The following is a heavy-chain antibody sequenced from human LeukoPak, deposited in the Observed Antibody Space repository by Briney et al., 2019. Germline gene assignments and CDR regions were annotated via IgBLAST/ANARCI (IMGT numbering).Heavy chain of an antibody. CDR1: GFTFSNAW. J-gene: IGHJ4*02. V-gene: IGHV3-15*01. D-gene: IGHD3-3*01. Sequence: GGSLRLSCAASGFTFSNAWMSWVRQAPGKGLEWVGRIKSKTDGGTTDYAAPVKGRFTISRDDSKNTLYLQMNSLKTEDTAVYYCTATYYDFWSGYFPIHPYDDYWGQGTLVTVSS. CDR3: TATYYDFWSGYFPIHPYDDY. CDR2: IKSKTDGGTT.